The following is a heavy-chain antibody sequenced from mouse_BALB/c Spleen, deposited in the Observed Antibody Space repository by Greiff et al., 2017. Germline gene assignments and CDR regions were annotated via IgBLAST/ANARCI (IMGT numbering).Heavy chain of an antibody. D-gene: IGHD3-2*02. CDR3: AREANAMDY. CDR2: ISYSGST. V-gene: IGHV3-2*02. CDR1: GYSITSDYA. Sequence: EVMLVESGPGLVKPSQSLSLTCTVTGYSITSDYAWNWIRQFPGNKLEWMGYISYSGSTSYNPSLKSRISITRDTSKNQFFLQLNSVTTEDTATYYCAREANAMDYWGQGTSVTVSS. J-gene: IGHJ4*01.